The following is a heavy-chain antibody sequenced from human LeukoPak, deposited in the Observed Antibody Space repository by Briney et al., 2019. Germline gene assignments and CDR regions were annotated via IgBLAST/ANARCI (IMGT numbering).Heavy chain of an antibody. CDR3: ARDLHGSGSPHFDY. Sequence: GASVKVSCKASGYTFTSYGISWVRQAPGQGLEWMGWIDPNSGDTNYAQKFQGRVTMTRDTSISTAYMELSRLRSDDTAVYYCARDLHGSGSPHFDYWAREPWSPSPQ. D-gene: IGHD3-10*01. J-gene: IGHJ4*02. V-gene: IGHV1-2*02. CDR2: IDPNSGDT. CDR1: GYTFTSYG.